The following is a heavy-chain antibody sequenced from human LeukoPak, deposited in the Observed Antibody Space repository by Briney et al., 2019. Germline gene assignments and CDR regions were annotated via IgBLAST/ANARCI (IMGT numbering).Heavy chain of an antibody. D-gene: IGHD3-10*01. Sequence: PSETLSLTCSVSGVSISSGSNYWGWIRQPPGKTLEWIGSIYSSGNTYYNPSLKSRVIILIDTAKNHFSLNLSSVTAADTAVYYCARAVGGDGSGSLWGPGTLVTVSS. V-gene: IGHV4-39*07. CDR3: ARAVGGDGSGSL. CDR2: IYSSGNT. J-gene: IGHJ4*02. CDR1: GVSISSGSNY.